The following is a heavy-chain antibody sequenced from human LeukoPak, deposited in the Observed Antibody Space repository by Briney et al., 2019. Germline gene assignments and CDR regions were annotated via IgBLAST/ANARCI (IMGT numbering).Heavy chain of an antibody. CDR1: GFTFSSYA. J-gene: IGHJ4*02. CDR3: AKGVTMIVASYYFDY. CDR2: ISGSGGST. Sequence: GGSLRLSCAASGFTFSSYAMSWVRQAPGKGLEWVSAISGSGGSTYYADSVKGRFTISRDNSKNTLYLQMNSLRAEDTAVYYCAKGVTMIVASYYFDYWGQGTLVTVSS. D-gene: IGHD3-22*01. V-gene: IGHV3-23*01.